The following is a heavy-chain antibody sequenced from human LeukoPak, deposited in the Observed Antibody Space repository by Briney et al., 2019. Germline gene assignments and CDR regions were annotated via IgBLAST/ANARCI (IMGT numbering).Heavy chain of an antibody. D-gene: IGHD6-19*01. V-gene: IGHV4-39*01. CDR2: IYYSGST. CDR3: ARGGGRGEQWLSRGYYYYYMDV. Sequence: SETLSLTCTVSGGSISSSSYYWGWIRQPPGKGLEWIGTIYYSGSTYYNPSLKSRVTISVDTSKNQFSLRLSSGTAADPAVYYCARGGGRGEQWLSRGYYYYYMDVWGKGTTVTISS. CDR1: GGSISSSSYY. J-gene: IGHJ6*03.